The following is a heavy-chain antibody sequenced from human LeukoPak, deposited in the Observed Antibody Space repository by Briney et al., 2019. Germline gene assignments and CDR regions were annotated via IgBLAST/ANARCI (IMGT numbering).Heavy chain of an antibody. CDR3: ARGVWQQLRLYYFDY. CDR2: IIPIFGTA. Sequence: GSSVKVSCKASGGTFSSYAISWVRQAPGQGLEWMGGIIPIFGTANYAQKFQGGVTITAVESTSTAYMELSSLRSEDTAVYYCARGVWQQLRLYYFDYWGQGTLVTVSS. CDR1: GGTFSSYA. D-gene: IGHD6-13*01. J-gene: IGHJ4*02. V-gene: IGHV1-69*01.